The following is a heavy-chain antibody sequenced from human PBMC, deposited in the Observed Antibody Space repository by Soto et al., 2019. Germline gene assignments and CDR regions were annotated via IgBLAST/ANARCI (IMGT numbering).Heavy chain of an antibody. J-gene: IGHJ5*02. V-gene: IGHV4-4*02. CDR3: AREIVTAGGNNYFDP. CDR2: VYHTGDT. Sequence: SETLSLTCGVSGGTVASSHWWSWVRQSPGGGLEWIGDVYHTGDTNLNPSLQSRVTISVDKSNNQFSLRLNSLTAADTAVYFCAREIVTAGGNNYFDPWGPGTLVTVSS. D-gene: IGHD2-21*02. CDR1: GGTVASSHW.